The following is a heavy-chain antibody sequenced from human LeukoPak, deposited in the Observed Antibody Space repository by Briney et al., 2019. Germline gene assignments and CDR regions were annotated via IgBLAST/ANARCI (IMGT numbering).Heavy chain of an antibody. J-gene: IGHJ4*02. CDR3: ARDFRNSYGPTSYYFDY. V-gene: IGHV3-7*04. CDR2: IKQDGSEM. D-gene: IGHD5-18*01. Sequence: GGSLRLSCAASGFTFSNYWMNWVRQAPGKGLEWVANIKQDGSEMYSVDSVKGRFTISRDNAKNSLYLQMNSLRAEDTAVYYCARDFRNSYGPTSYYFDYWGQGTLVTVSP. CDR1: GFTFSNYW.